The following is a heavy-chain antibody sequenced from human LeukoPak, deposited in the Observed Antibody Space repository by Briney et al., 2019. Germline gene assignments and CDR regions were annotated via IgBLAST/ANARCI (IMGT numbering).Heavy chain of an antibody. CDR2: IYSGGST. D-gene: IGHD3-22*01. V-gene: IGHV3-66*02. CDR3: ARDHYDSSGYYSAGWFDP. J-gene: IGHJ5*02. Sequence: GGSLRLSCAASGFTVSSNYMSWVRQAPGKGLEWVSVIYSGGSTYYADSVKGRFTISRDNSKNTLYLQMNSLRAEDTAVYYCARDHYDSSGYYSAGWFDPWGQGTLVTVSP. CDR1: GFTVSSNY.